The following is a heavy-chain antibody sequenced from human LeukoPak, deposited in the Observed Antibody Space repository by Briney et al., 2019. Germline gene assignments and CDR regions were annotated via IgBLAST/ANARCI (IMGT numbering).Heavy chain of an antibody. V-gene: IGHV3-48*01. CDR3: AGGQWFGDLLFG. Sequence: PGGPLRLSCAASGFTFSSYMMNWVRQAPGKGLEWVSYISSSSGTMYYTDSVKGRFTISRDNAKNSLYLQMNSLRAEDTAVYYCAGGQWFGDLLFGWGQGTLVTVSS. CDR2: ISSSSGTM. CDR1: GFTFSSYM. D-gene: IGHD3-10*01. J-gene: IGHJ4*02.